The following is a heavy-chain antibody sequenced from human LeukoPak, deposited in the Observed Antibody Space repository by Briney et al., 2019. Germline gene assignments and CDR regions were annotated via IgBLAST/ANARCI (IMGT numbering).Heavy chain of an antibody. V-gene: IGHV4-59*12. J-gene: IGHJ5*02. CDR3: ASRGYSYGYWRGNWFDP. D-gene: IGHD5-18*01. CDR2: IYYSGST. Sequence: PSETLSLTCTVSGGSISSYYWSWIRQPPGKGLEWIGYIYYSGSTNYNPSLKSRVTISVDTSKNQFSLKLSSVTAADTAVYYCASRGYSYGYWRGNWFDPWGQGTLVTVSS. CDR1: GGSISSYY.